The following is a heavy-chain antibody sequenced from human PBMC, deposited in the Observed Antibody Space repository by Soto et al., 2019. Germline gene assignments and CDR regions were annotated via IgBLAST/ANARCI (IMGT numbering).Heavy chain of an antibody. CDR2: ISGSGGNT. J-gene: IGHJ2*01. Sequence: EVQLLESGGGLVQPGGSLRLSCAASGFTFSSYAMSWVRQAPGKGLEWVSAISGSGGNTYYADSVKGRFTISRDNSKNTLYVQMNSLRAEDTAVYYCAKHRLWELLRWYFDLWGRGTLVTVSS. CDR1: GFTFSSYA. D-gene: IGHD1-26*01. CDR3: AKHRLWELLRWYFDL. V-gene: IGHV3-23*01.